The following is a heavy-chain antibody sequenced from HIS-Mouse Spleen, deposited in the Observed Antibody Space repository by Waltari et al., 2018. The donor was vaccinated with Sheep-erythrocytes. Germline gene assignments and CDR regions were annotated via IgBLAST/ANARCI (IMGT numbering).Heavy chain of an antibody. CDR1: GFTFSSYA. Sequence: EVQLLESGGGLVQPGGSLRLSCAASGFTFSSYAMSWVRQAPGKGREWGSAISGSGGSTYYADSVKGRFTISIDNSKNTLYLQMNSLRAEDTAVYYCAKWIKLGREGYFDYWGQGTLVTVSS. CDR3: AKWIKLGREGYFDY. J-gene: IGHJ4*02. V-gene: IGHV3-23*01. CDR2: ISGSGGST. D-gene: IGHD7-27*01.